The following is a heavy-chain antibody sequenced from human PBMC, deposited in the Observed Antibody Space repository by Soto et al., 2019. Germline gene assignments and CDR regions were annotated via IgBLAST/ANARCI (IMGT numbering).Heavy chain of an antibody. V-gene: IGHV3-23*01. J-gene: IGHJ4*02. CDR1: GFTFSSYA. CDR3: AKLARSSAVAAPGVHFDY. CDR2: ISGSGGST. Sequence: EVQLLESGGGLVQPGGSLRLSCAASGFTFSSYAMSWVRQAPGKGLEWVSAISGSGGSTYYADSVKGRFTISRDNSKNTLYLQMNSLRAEDTAVYYCAKLARSSAVAAPGVHFDYWGQGTTVTVSS. D-gene: IGHD6-19*01.